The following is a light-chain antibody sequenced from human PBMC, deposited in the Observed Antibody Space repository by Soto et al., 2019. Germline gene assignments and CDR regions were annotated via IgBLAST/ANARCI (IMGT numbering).Light chain of an antibody. CDR1: QIVTGS. J-gene: IGKJ4*01. CDR2: RAS. Sequence: EIVLTQSPATLSLSPGERATVSCRASQIVTGSVAWYQQKPGQSPRLLIYRASERASGIPARFTGSGSGTEFTLTISSLGPEDFVMYYCQQRAKWPPTFGGGTKVEIK. V-gene: IGKV3-11*01. CDR3: QQRAKWPPT.